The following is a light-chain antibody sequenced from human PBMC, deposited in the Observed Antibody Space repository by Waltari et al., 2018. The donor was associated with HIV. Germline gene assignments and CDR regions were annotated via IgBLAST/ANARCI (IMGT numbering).Light chain of an antibody. CDR1: NIGSKS. V-gene: IGLV3-21*02. Sequence: SSVLTQPPSVSVAPGQTARIPCGGPNIGSKSAHWYQQRPGQAPVLVVYDDRVRPSGIPDRFSGPNSGNTATLTISRVEAGDEADYYCHVWNSTSDLGVFGGGTQLTVL. J-gene: IGLJ7*01. CDR3: HVWNSTSDLGV. CDR2: DDR.